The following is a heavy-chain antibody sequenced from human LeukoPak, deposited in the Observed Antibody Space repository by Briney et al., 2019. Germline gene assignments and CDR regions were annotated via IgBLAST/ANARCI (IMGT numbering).Heavy chain of an antibody. CDR1: GASISGSGYY. CDR3: ARGNYYDSSTYYRAFDI. J-gene: IGHJ3*02. CDR2: IYYSGST. D-gene: IGHD3-22*01. Sequence: SETLSLTCAVSGASISGSGYYWGWIRQPPGKGLEWIGYIYYSGSTNYNPSLKSRVTISVDTSKNQFSLKLSSVTAADTAVYYCARGNYYDSSTYYRAFDIWGQGTMVTVSS. V-gene: IGHV4-61*05.